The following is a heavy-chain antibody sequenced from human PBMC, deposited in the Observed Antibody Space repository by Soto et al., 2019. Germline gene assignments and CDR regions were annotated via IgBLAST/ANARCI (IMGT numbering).Heavy chain of an antibody. CDR3: AKDGPAFDY. D-gene: IGHD2-15*01. V-gene: IGHV3-30*18. J-gene: IGHJ4*02. CDR2: ISYDGSNK. Sequence: QVQLVESGGGVVQPGRSLRLSCAASGFTFSSYGMHWVRQAPGKELEWVAVISYDGSNKYYADSVKGRFTISRDNSKNTLYLQMNSLRAEDTAVYYCAKDGPAFDYWGQGTLVTVSS. CDR1: GFTFSSYG.